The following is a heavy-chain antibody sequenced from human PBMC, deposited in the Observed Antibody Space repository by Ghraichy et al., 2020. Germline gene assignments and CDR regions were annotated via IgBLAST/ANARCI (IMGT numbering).Heavy chain of an antibody. CDR1: GGSFSGYY. V-gene: IGHV4-34*01. CDR2: INHSGST. D-gene: IGHD6-19*01. Sequence: SETLFLTCAVYGGSFSGYYWSWIRQPPGKGLEWIGEINHSGSTNYNPSLKSRVTISVDTSKNQFSLQLSSVTAADTAVYYCARAGESSGWYPRHYGMDVWGQGTTVTVSS. CDR3: ARAGESSGWYPRHYGMDV. J-gene: IGHJ6*02.